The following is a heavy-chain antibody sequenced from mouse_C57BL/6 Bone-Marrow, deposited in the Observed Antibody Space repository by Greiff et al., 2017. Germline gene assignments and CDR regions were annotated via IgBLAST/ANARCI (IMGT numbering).Heavy chain of an antibody. J-gene: IGHJ4*01. Sequence: EVKLVESGGGLVQPGGSLKLSCAASGFTFSDYYMYWVRQTPEKRLEWVAYISNGGGSTYYPDTVEGRFTISRDNAKNTLYLQISRLKSEDTAMYYCARRTGVYAIDDWGQGTSVTGSS. CDR1: GFTFSDYY. V-gene: IGHV5-12*01. CDR2: ISNGGGST. CDR3: ARRTGVYAIDD.